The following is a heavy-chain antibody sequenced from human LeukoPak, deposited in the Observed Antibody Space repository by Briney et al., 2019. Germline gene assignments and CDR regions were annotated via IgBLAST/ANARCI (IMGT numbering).Heavy chain of an antibody. V-gene: IGHV1-69*06. CDR3: AISGGYWAWAD. CDR2: IIPIFGTA. CDR1: GGTFSSYA. Sequence: ASVKVSCKASGGTFSSYAISWVRQAPGQGLEWMGGIIPIFGTATCAQKFQGRVTITADKSTSTAYMELSSLRSEDTAIYYCAISGGYWAWADWGQGSLVTVSS. D-gene: IGHD1-26*01. J-gene: IGHJ4*02.